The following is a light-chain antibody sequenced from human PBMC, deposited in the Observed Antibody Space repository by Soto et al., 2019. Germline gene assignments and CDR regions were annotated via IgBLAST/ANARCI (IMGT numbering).Light chain of an antibody. CDR1: SSDVGGYNY. CDR3: SSYTSISVI. J-gene: IGLJ2*01. CDR2: EVS. V-gene: IGLV2-14*01. Sequence: QSALTQPASVSGSPGQTITISCTGTSSDVGGYNYVSWYQQHPGKAPKLLIYEVSNRPSGVSNRFSGSKSGNTASLTISGLQDEDEDDYYCSSYTSISVIFGGGTKVTVL.